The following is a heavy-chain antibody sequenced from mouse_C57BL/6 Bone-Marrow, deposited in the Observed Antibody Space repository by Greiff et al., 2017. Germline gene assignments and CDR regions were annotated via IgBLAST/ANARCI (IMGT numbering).Heavy chain of an antibody. CDR3: ARWDYDYDPAWFAY. J-gene: IGHJ3*01. Sequence: QVQLQQPGAELVKPGASVKMSCKASGYTFTSYWITWVKQRPGQGLEWIGDIYPGSGSTNYNEKFNSKATLTVDTSSSTAYMQLSSLTSEDSAVYYCARWDYDYDPAWFAYWGQGTLVTVSA. CDR1: GYTFTSYW. D-gene: IGHD2-4*01. V-gene: IGHV1-55*01. CDR2: IYPGSGST.